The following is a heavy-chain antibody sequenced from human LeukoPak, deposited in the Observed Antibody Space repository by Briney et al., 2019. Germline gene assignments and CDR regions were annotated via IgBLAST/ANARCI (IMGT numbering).Heavy chain of an antibody. J-gene: IGHJ4*02. Sequence: PSETLSLTCTVSGVSISSSSYYWGWLRQPPGKGLEWIGSIYYSGSTYYNPSLKSRVTISVDTSKNQFSLKLSSVTAADTAVYYCARQYYDFWSGSYYFDYWGQGTLVTVSS. CDR2: IYYSGST. CDR1: GVSISSSSYY. V-gene: IGHV4-39*01. CDR3: ARQYYDFWSGSYYFDY. D-gene: IGHD3-3*01.